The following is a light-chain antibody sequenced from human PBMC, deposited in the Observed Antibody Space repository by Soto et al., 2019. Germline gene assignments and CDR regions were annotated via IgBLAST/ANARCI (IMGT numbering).Light chain of an antibody. Sequence: QSALTQPASVSGSPGQSITISCTGTSSDVGSYNIVSWYQQHPGKAPKLMIYEVSKRPSGVSNRFSGSKSGNTASLTISGLQAEDEADYYCCSYAGSSTVFGGGTKLTVL. V-gene: IGLV2-23*02. J-gene: IGLJ2*01. CDR1: SSDVGSYNI. CDR2: EVS. CDR3: CSYAGSSTV.